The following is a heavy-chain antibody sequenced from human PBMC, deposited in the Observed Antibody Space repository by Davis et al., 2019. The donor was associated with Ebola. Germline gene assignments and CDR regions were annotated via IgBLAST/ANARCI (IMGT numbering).Heavy chain of an antibody. J-gene: IGHJ4*02. CDR3: AKDSIAVAGD. CDR2: ISYDGSNK. Sequence: GGSLRLSCAASGFTFSSYGMHWVRQAPGKGLEWVAVISYDGSNKYYADSVKGRFTISRDNSKNTLYLQMNSLRAEDTAVYYYAKDSIAVAGDWGQGTLVTVSS. D-gene: IGHD6-19*01. V-gene: IGHV3-30*18. CDR1: GFTFSSYG.